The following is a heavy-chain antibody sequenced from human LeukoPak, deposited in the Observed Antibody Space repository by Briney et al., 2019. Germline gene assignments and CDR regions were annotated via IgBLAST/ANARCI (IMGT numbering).Heavy chain of an antibody. CDR2: IYTSGST. Sequence: PSQILSLTCTVSGGSISSGSYYWSWIRQPAGKGLEWIGRIYTSGSTNYNPFLKSRVTISVDTSKNQFSLKLNSLTAADTAVYYCARDPVGGFGEWDYWGQGKLVTVSS. CDR3: ARDPVGGFGEWDY. D-gene: IGHD3-10*01. CDR1: GGSISSGSYY. J-gene: IGHJ4*02. V-gene: IGHV4-61*02.